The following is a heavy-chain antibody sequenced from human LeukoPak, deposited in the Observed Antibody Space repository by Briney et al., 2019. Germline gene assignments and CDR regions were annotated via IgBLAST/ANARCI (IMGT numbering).Heavy chain of an antibody. CDR2: IYYSGST. CDR1: GGSISSYF. Sequence: SETLSLTCTVSGGSISSYFWSWIRQPPGKGLEWIGYIYYSGSTNYNPSLKSRVTISVDTSKNQFSLKLSSVTAADAAVYYCARSGEGFISRFDYWGQGTLVTVSS. CDR3: ARSGEGFISRFDY. D-gene: IGHD7-27*01. J-gene: IGHJ4*02. V-gene: IGHV4-59*01.